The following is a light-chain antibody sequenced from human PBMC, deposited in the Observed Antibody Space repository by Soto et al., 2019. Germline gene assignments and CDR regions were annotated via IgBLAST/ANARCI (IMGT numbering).Light chain of an antibody. CDR2: GAS. Sequence: EIVLTQSPGTLSLSPGERATLSCRASQSVSSSYLAWYQQKPGQAPSPLIYGASSRAIGIPDRFSGSASGTDFTLTISRLEPEDFAVYYCQQYGSSPWTFGQGTNVEIK. CDR3: QQYGSSPWT. CDR1: QSVSSSY. J-gene: IGKJ1*01. V-gene: IGKV3-20*01.